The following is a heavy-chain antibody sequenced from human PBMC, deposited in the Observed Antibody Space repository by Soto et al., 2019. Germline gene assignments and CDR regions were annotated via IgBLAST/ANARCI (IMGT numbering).Heavy chain of an antibody. CDR2: LYYSGGT. V-gene: IGHV4-59*08. Sequence: SETLSLTCSVSGASISDYYWSWSRQLPGKGLEWIGCLYYSGGTTYNPSLKSRVTISMDTSKNQFSLKLNSVTAADTAVYYCARMWSGYNSHWGQGTLVTVSS. J-gene: IGHJ4*02. D-gene: IGHD6-25*01. CDR1: GASISDYY. CDR3: ARMWSGYNSH.